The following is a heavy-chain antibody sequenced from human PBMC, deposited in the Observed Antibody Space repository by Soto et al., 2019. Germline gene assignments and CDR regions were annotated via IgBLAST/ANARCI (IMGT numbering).Heavy chain of an antibody. J-gene: IGHJ4*02. D-gene: IGHD3-10*01. V-gene: IGHV3-33*01. CDR1: GFTFSSYG. Sequence: QPGGSLRLSCAASGFTFSSYGMHWVRQAPGKGLEWVAVIWYDGSNKYYADSVKGRFTISRDNSKNTLYLQMNSLRAEDTAVYYCARDRITMVRGALYYFDYWGQGTLVTVSS. CDR3: ARDRITMVRGALYYFDY. CDR2: IWYDGSNK.